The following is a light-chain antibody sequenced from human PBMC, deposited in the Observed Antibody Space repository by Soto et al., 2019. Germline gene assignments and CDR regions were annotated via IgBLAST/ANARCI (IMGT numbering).Light chain of an antibody. V-gene: IGKV4-1*01. CDR1: QSVLYSSNNKNY. CDR3: QQYYSTPRT. Sequence: DIVMTQSPDSVTASLGERATINCKSSQSVLYSSNNKNYLAWYQQKPGQPPNLLIYWASTRESGVPDRFSGSGSWTNFTLTISSLLAEDVAVYFWQQYYSTPRTFGQGTRVEIK. J-gene: IGKJ1*01. CDR2: WAS.